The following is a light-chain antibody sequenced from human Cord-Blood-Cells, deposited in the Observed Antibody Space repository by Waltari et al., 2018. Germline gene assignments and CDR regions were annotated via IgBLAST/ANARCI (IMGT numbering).Light chain of an antibody. Sequence: QSALTQPASVSGSPGQSLTLSCTGTSSDVGGYNYVSWYQQHPGKAPKLMIYDVSKRPSGVCKRLSGSKSGNTASLTISGLQAEDEADYYCSSYTSSSTWVFGGGTKLTVL. CDR3: SSYTSSSTWV. J-gene: IGLJ3*02. CDR1: SSDVGGYNY. CDR2: DVS. V-gene: IGLV2-14*01.